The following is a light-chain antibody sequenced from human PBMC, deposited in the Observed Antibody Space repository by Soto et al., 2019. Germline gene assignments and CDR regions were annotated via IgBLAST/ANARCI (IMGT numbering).Light chain of an antibody. Sequence: QSALTQPASVSGSPGQSISISCTGTISDVGGYNYVSWYQQHPGKAPKLTIYDVSNRPSGVSNRFSGSKSGNTASLTISGLQAEDEADYYCSSYTSSSTYVFGTGTKVTVL. J-gene: IGLJ1*01. V-gene: IGLV2-14*03. CDR1: ISDVGGYNY. CDR2: DVS. CDR3: SSYTSSSTYV.